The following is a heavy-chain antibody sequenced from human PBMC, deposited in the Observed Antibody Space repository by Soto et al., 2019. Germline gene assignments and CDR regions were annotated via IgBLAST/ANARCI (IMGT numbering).Heavy chain of an antibody. J-gene: IGHJ6*02. D-gene: IGHD2-8*01. CDR2: INHRGNT. CDR3: ARQEVPQWFTKGYYGMDV. Sequence: SETLSLTCAVYGGSLSGYYWTWVRQPPGKGLEWIGEINHRGNTNYNPSLKSRVTISVDTSKNQFSLKLTSVTAADTAVYYCARQEVPQWFTKGYYGMDVWDQGTTVTVSS. CDR1: GGSLSGYY. V-gene: IGHV4-34*01.